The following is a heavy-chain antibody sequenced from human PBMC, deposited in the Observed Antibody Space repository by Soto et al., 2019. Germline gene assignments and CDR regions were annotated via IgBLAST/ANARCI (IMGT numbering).Heavy chain of an antibody. J-gene: IGHJ6*03. CDR2: TYYRSKWYN. V-gene: IGHV6-1*01. CDR3: ARTTSESGYCSSTSCYSYYYYYMDV. D-gene: IGHD2-2*01. CDR1: GDSVSSNSAA. Sequence: SQTLSLTCAISGDSVSSNSAAWNWIRQSPSRGLEWLGRTYYRSKWYNDYAVSVKSRITINPDTSKNQFSLQLNSVTPEDTAVYYCARTTSESGYCSSTSCYSYYYYYMDVWGKGTRVTV.